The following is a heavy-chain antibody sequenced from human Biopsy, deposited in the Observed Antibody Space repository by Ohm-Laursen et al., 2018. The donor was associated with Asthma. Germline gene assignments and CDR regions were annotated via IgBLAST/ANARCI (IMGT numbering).Heavy chain of an antibody. D-gene: IGHD6-13*01. J-gene: IGHJ5*02. CDR1: GYTFIGCP. CDR2: INPNSGGT. Sequence: SVKVSCKASGYTFIGCPIHWMRQAPGQGLEWMGRINPNSGGTNYAQKFQGRVTMTRDTSISTAYMEVSRLRSDDTAVYYCARGQKSAGDRWFDPWGQRTLVTVSS. V-gene: IGHV1-2*06. CDR3: ARGQKSAGDRWFDP.